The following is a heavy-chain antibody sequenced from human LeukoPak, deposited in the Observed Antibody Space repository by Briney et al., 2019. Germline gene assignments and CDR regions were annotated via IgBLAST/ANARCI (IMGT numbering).Heavy chain of an antibody. CDR1: GGSLSGYY. J-gene: IGHJ4*02. Sequence: PSETLSLACAVYGGSLSGYYWSWIRQPPGKGLEWIGEINHSGSTNYNPSLKGRVTISVDTSKNQFSLKLSSVTAADAAVYYCARDLRNYDILTGYYSLDEFDYWGQGTLVTVSS. CDR2: INHSGST. V-gene: IGHV4-34*01. D-gene: IGHD3-9*01. CDR3: ARDLRNYDILTGYYSLDEFDY.